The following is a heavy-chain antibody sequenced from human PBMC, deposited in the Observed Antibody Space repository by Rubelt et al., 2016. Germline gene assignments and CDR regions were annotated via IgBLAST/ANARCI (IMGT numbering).Heavy chain of an antibody. CDR1: GGSFSGYY. J-gene: IGHJ5*02. Sequence: QVQLQQWGAGLLKPSETLSLTCAVYGGSFSGYYWSWIRQPPGKGLEWIGEINHSGSTNYNPSLQGLVTRSGDTSKNQCSMKLGSVTAADTAVYYCARLLVSVTNHGWFDPWGQGTLVTVSS. CDR2: INHSGST. D-gene: IGHD2-15*01. V-gene: IGHV4-34*01. CDR3: ARLLVSVTNHGWFDP.